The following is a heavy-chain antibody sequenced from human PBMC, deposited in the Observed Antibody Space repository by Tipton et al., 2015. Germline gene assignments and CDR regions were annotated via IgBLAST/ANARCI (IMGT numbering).Heavy chain of an antibody. CDR2: IYHSGST. D-gene: IGHD3-3*01. J-gene: IGHJ6*02. Sequence: GLVKPSETLSLTCGVSGYPINSDYYWGWIRQPPGKGLEWIANIYHSGSTYYNPSLKSRVTISVDTSKNQFSLRLSSVTAADTAVYYCARESLNTIFGVVLDYGMDVWGQGTTVTVSS. V-gene: IGHV4-38-2*02. CDR3: ARESLNTIFGVVLDYGMDV. CDR1: GYPINSDYY.